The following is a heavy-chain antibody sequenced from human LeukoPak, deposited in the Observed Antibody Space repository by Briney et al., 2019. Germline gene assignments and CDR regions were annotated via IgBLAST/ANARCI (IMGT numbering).Heavy chain of an antibody. CDR1: GDIVSSNG. V-gene: IGHV1-69*13. Sequence: ASVKVSCKASGDIVSSNGINWVRQAPGQGLEWMGRIVPSFGTKDYAQKFQGRVRIIADESTSTAYMELRSLRSDDTAVYYCARDGKWELGAFDIWGQGTMVTVSS. D-gene: IGHD1-26*01. J-gene: IGHJ3*02. CDR3: ARDGKWELGAFDI. CDR2: IVPSFGTK.